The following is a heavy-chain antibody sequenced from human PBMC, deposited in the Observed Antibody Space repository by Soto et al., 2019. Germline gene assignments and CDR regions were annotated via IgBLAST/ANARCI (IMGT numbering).Heavy chain of an antibody. CDR3: ASSAISGFDRGPVDY. CDR1: GGSVTRGTNY. Sequence: SETLSLTCTVSGGSVTRGTNYWSWIRQPPGKGLEWIGYIRYNEGTNYNPPLKSRVIISVDTSKNQFSLKLSSLNAADTAVYYCASSAISGFDRGPVDYWGPGTLVTVSS. J-gene: IGHJ4*02. CDR2: IRYNEGT. D-gene: IGHD3-22*01. V-gene: IGHV4-61*01.